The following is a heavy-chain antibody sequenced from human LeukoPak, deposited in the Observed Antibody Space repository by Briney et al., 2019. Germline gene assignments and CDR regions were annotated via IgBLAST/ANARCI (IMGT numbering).Heavy chain of an antibody. Sequence: SVKVSCKASGGTFSSYAISWVRQAPGQGLEWMGGIIPIFGTANYAQKFQGRVTMTRDKSTSTVYMELSSLRSEDTAAYYCARTGYSSPRAHFDYWGQGTLVTVSS. CDR2: IIPIFGTA. V-gene: IGHV1-69*05. CDR1: GGTFSSYA. D-gene: IGHD6-13*01. J-gene: IGHJ4*02. CDR3: ARTGYSSPRAHFDY.